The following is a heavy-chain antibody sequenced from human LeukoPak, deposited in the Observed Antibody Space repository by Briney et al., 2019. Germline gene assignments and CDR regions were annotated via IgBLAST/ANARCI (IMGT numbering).Heavy chain of an antibody. J-gene: IGHJ3*02. CDR2: INHSGST. CDR3: ASTSHIVGVTATPDAFDI. D-gene: IGHD2-21*02. V-gene: IGHV4-34*01. CDR1: GGSFSGYY. Sequence: SETLSLTCAVYGGSFSGYYWSWIRQPPGKGLEWIGEINHSGSTNYNPSLKSRVTISVDTSKNQFSLKLSSVTAADTAVYYCASTSHIVGVTATPDAFDIWGQGTMVTVSS.